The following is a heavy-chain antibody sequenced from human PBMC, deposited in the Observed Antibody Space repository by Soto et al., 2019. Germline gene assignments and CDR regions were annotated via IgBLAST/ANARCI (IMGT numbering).Heavy chain of an antibody. CDR3: ARGRYGDY. CDR1: GYTFTTYG. CDR2: ISAYSGNT. J-gene: IGHJ4*02. Sequence: QVQLVQSGAEVKKPGASVKVSCKASGYTFTTYGISWVRQAPGQGLEWVGWISAYSGNTKYAQKLQGRGTVTTDTSTSTAYREVRSLRADDTAVYYCARGRYGDYWGQGTLVTTSS. D-gene: IGHD4-17*01. V-gene: IGHV1-18*01.